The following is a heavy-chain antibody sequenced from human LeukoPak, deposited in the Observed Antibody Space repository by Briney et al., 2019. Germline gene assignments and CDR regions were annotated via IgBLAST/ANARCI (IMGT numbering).Heavy chain of an antibody. Sequence: GGSLRLSCAASGFTFSTYAVNWVRQAPGKGLEWVSAITGSGGATYYADSVKGRFTISRDNSKNTLYLQMGSLRAEDMAVYYCARGVYDFWSGYYSDYRGMDVWGQGTTVTVSS. J-gene: IGHJ6*02. D-gene: IGHD3-3*01. CDR1: GFTFSTYA. CDR3: ARGVYDFWSGYYSDYRGMDV. V-gene: IGHV3-23*01. CDR2: ITGSGGAT.